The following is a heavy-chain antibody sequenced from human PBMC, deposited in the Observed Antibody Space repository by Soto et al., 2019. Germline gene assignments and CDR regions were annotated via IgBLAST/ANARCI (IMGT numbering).Heavy chain of an antibody. CDR3: ARDHLYYYDSSGYSPLDY. D-gene: IGHD3-22*01. J-gene: IGHJ4*02. Sequence: ASVKVSCKASGYTFTSYYMHWVRQAPGQGLEWMGIINPSGGSTSYAQKFQGRVTMTRDTSTSTVYMELSSLRSEDTAVYYCARDHLYYYDSSGYSPLDYWGQGTLVTVSS. CDR2: INPSGGST. CDR1: GYTFTSYY. V-gene: IGHV1-46*01.